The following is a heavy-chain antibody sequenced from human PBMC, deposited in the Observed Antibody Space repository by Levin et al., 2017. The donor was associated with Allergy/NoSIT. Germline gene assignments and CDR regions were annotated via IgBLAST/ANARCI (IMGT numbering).Heavy chain of an antibody. CDR2: IDPSDSYT. V-gene: IGHV5-10-1*01. CDR1: GYGFTSYW. J-gene: IGHJ5*02. CDR3: AITPRGSWYLGGLDP. Sequence: GGSLRLSCKGSGYGFTSYWINWVRQMPGKGLEWMGKIDPSDSYTNYSPSFQGHVTISADKSISTAYLQWSSLKASDTAMYYCAITPRGSWYLGGLDPWGQGTLVTVSS. D-gene: IGHD6-13*01.